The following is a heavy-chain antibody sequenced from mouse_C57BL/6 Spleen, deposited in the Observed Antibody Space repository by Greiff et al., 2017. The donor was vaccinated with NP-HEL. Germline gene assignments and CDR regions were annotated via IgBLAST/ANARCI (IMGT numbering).Heavy chain of an antibody. J-gene: IGHJ4*01. D-gene: IGHD1-1*01. V-gene: IGHV1-50*01. CDR3: ARRGKYYGSIFYAMDY. CDR1: GYTFTSYW. CDR2: IDPSDSYT. Sequence: QVQLQQPGAELVKPGASVKLSCKASGYTFTSYWMQWVKQRPGQGLEWIGEIDPSDSYTNYNQKFKGKATLTVDPSSSTAYMQLSSLTSEDSAVYYCARRGKYYGSIFYAMDYWGQGTSVTVSS.